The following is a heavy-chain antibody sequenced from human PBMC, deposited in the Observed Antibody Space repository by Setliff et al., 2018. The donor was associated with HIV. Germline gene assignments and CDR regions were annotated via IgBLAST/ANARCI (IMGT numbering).Heavy chain of an antibody. CDR3: VTRYCGESICPEFDY. V-gene: IGHV3-30*02. CDR2: IRFNGNDK. J-gene: IGHJ4*02. CDR1: GFTFSSYA. D-gene: IGHD2-21*01. Sequence: GGSLRLSCAASGFTFSSYAMHWVRQAPGKGLEWVAVIRFNGNDKYYADSVKGRFTISRDNSKNTLDLQINSLRPEDTAVYYSVTRYCGESICPEFDYWGQGTLVTVSS.